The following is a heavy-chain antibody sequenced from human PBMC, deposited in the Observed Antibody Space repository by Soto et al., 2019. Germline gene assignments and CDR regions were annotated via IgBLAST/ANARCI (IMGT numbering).Heavy chain of an antibody. J-gene: IGHJ6*03. Sequence: ASVKVSCKASGYTFTSYGISWVRQAPGQGLEWMGWISAYNGNTNYAQKLQGRVTMTTDTSTSTAYMELRSLRSDDTAVYYCARVGLTIFGVVQELSGYYYYYMDVWGKGTTVTVSS. CDR2: ISAYNGNT. D-gene: IGHD3-3*01. CDR3: ARVGLTIFGVVQELSGYYYYYMDV. CDR1: GYTFTSYG. V-gene: IGHV1-18*01.